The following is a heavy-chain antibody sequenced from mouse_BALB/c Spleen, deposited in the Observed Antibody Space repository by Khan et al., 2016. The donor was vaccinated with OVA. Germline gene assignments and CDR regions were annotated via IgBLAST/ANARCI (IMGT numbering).Heavy chain of an antibody. D-gene: IGHD6-1*01. CDR2: INPYTGNP. V-gene: IGHV9-3-1*01. CDR1: GYTFTNNG. Sequence: QIQLLQSGPELKKPGETVKISCKASGYTFTNNGMNWVKQAPGKGLKWMGWINPYTGNPTYAHDFKGRFAFSLETSASTAYLQINSLKNEETGKYCGEREGYNGAMDYGGQETSVTVSS. CDR3: EREGYNGAMDY. J-gene: IGHJ4*01.